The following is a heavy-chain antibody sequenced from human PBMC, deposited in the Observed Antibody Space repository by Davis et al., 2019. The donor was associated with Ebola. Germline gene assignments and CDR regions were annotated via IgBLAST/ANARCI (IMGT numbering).Heavy chain of an antibody. CDR3: VRTSDL. V-gene: IGHV3-7*03. CDR2: INQDGSEK. CDR1: GFIFSSYW. J-gene: IGHJ3*01. Sequence: GESLKISCAASGFIFSSYWMSWVRQAPGKGLEWVANINQDGSEKYYVDSVKGRFTISRDNAKNSLFLQINSLRAEDTAMYYCVRTSDLWGQGTMVTVSS.